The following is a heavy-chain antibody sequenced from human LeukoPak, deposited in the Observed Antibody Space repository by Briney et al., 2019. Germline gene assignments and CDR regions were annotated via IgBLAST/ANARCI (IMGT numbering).Heavy chain of an antibody. CDR1: GFTFSTYS. CDR3: ARVAERQLWLRSAFNY. V-gene: IGHV3-48*02. J-gene: IGHJ4*02. D-gene: IGHD5-18*01. CDR2: ISTGSSTI. Sequence: GGSLRLSCAASGFTFSTYSMNWVRQAPGKGLEWVSFISTGSSTIYYADSVKGRLTISRDNTKNSLYLQMNSLRDEDTAVYYCARVAERQLWLRSAFNYWGQGTLVTVSS.